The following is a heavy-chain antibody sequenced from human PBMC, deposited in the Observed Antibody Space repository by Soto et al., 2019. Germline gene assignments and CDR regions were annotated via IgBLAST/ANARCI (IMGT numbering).Heavy chain of an antibody. V-gene: IGHV3-23*01. CDR3: ANSYTTCTNGVCYQGWFDP. CDR1: GFTFSRYA. Sequence: GGSLRLSCAASGFTFSRYAMSWVRQAPGKGLEWVSAISGSGGSTYYAASVNGRFTISRDKSKNTLYLQMNSLRAEDTAVYYCANSYTTCTNGVCYQGWFDPWGQGTLVTVSS. CDR2: ISGSGGST. J-gene: IGHJ5*02. D-gene: IGHD2-8*01.